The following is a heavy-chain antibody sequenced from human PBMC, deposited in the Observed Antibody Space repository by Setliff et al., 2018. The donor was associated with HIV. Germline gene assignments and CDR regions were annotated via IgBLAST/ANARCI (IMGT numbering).Heavy chain of an antibody. CDR2: ISYSGST. V-gene: IGHV4-59*08. CDR1: GGFISSYW. CDR3: ARVQWDLLYVPDAFDI. D-gene: IGHD1-26*01. J-gene: IGHJ3*02. Sequence: SETLSLTCTVSGGFISSYWWSWIRQPPGKGLQWIGHISYSGSTNYIPSLKSRVTISVDTLKNQFSLKLSSVTATDTAVYYCARVQWDLLYVPDAFDIWGQGIMVTVSS.